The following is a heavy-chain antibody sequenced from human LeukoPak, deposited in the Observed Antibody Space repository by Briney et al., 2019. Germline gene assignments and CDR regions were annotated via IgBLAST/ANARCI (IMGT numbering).Heavy chain of an antibody. CDR1: GFTFSSHG. Sequence: GGSLRLSCAASGFTFSSHGMNWVRQAPGKGLEWVSGISPSGGITYYTDSVKGRFTISRDNSKNTLYLQMNSLRAEDTAVYYCANPGTASLPDYFDYWGQGTLVTVSS. CDR3: ANPGTASLPDYFDY. D-gene: IGHD5-18*01. V-gene: IGHV3-23*01. CDR2: ISPSGGIT. J-gene: IGHJ4*02.